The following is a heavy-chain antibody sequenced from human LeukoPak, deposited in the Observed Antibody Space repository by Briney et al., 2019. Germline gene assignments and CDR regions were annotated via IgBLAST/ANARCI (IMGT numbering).Heavy chain of an antibody. V-gene: IGHV3-20*01. J-gene: IGHJ4*02. CDR2: INWNGGST. CDR1: GFTFDDYG. D-gene: IGHD3-10*01. Sequence: GGSLRLXCVASGFTFDDYGIGWVRQAPGKALEWVSGINWNGGSTDYADSVKGRFTISRDNAKNSVSLRVEDTALYHCVLTSGSGSYRGYLNYWGQGTLVTVSS. CDR3: VLTSGSGSYRGYLNY.